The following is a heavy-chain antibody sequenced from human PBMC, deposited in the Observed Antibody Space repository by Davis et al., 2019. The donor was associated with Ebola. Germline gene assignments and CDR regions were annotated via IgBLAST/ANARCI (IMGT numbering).Heavy chain of an antibody. CDR2: FGTSGDT. CDR3: AKDTSNIWFDI. J-gene: IGHJ3*02. V-gene: IGHV3-23*01. Sequence: GESLKISCVASGFSITRYGMHWVRQAPGKGLEWVSTFGTSGDTYYADSVKGRFTISRDNSKNTLYLQMNGLRVDDTAIYYCAKDTSNIWFDIWGQGTMVTVSS. CDR1: GFSITRYG. D-gene: IGHD1-26*01.